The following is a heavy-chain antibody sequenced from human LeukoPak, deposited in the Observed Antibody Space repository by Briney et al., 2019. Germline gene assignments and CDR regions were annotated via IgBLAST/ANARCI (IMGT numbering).Heavy chain of an antibody. V-gene: IGHV1-69*04. Sequence: SVKVSCKASGGTFSSYAISWVRQAPGQGLEWMGRIIPILGIANYAQKFQGRVTITADKSTSTAYMELSSLRSEDTAVYYCARCVGSDCYSDYWGQGTLVTVSS. CDR2: IIPILGIA. D-gene: IGHD2-21*02. J-gene: IGHJ4*02. CDR1: GGTFSSYA. CDR3: ARCVGSDCYSDY.